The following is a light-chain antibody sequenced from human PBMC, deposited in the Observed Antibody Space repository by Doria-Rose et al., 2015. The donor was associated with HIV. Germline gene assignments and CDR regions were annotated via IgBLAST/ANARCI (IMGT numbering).Light chain of an antibody. Sequence: TQSPGTLSLSPGERATLSCRASQSFSSTYLAWYQQKPGQAPSLLIYDGSNMATGIPDRFSASGSGTDFTLTINRLEPEDFALYYCHQYGTSWTFGQGTKVEI. CDR2: DGS. CDR3: HQYGTSWT. J-gene: IGKJ1*01. V-gene: IGKV3-20*01. CDR1: QSFSSTY.